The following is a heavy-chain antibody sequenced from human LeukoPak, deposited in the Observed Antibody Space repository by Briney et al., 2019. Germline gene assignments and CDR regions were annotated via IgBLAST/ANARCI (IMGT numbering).Heavy chain of an antibody. Sequence: PGGSLRLSCAPSGFTFSNYPMNWVRQAPGKGLEWVSAITSDGSRTYNADSVKGRFTISRDNSKNTLYLQMNGLRADDTAVYYCAKGKAITPDYWGQGTLVTVSS. V-gene: IGHV3-23*01. J-gene: IGHJ4*02. CDR3: AKGKAITPDY. CDR2: ITSDGSRT. D-gene: IGHD1-14*01. CDR1: GFTFSNYP.